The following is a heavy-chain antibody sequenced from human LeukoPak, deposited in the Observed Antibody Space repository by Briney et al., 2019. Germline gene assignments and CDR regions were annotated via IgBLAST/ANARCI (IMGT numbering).Heavy chain of an antibody. CDR2: IYYSGST. CDR1: GGSISSSSYY. J-gene: IGHJ6*03. D-gene: IGHD5-12*01. Sequence: KPSETLSLTCTVSGGSISSSSYYWGWIRQPPGKGLEWIGSIYYSGSTYYNPSLKSRVTISVDTSKNQFSLKLSSVTAADTAVYYCARQRVATIFLSIYYYYYMDVWGKGTTVTISS. V-gene: IGHV4-39*01. CDR3: ARQRVATIFLSIYYYYYMDV.